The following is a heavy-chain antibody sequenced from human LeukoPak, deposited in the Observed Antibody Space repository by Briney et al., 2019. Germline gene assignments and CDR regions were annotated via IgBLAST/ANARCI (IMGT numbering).Heavy chain of an antibody. CDR1: GGTSSSYA. Sequence: SVKVSCKASGGTSSSYAISWVRQAPGQGLEWMGRIIPIFGTANYAQKFQGRVTITTDESTSTAYMELSSLRSEDTAVYYCARLGAYGSGSYYNLDYWGQGTLVTVSS. CDR2: IIPIFGTA. D-gene: IGHD3-10*01. CDR3: ARLGAYGSGSYYNLDY. V-gene: IGHV1-69*05. J-gene: IGHJ4*02.